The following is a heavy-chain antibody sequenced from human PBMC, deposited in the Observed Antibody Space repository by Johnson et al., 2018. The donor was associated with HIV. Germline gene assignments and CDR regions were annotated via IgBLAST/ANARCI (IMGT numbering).Heavy chain of an antibody. CDR3: AREGVGVNAFDI. CDR1: GFTFSSYW. J-gene: IGHJ3*02. Sequence: VQLVESGGGLVQPGGSLRLSCAASGFTFSSYWMHWVRQAPGKGLVWVSRIDSDGSSTSYADSVKGRFTISRDNSKNTLYLQMGSLRAEDMAVYYCAREGVGVNAFDIWGQGTMVTVSS. CDR2: IDSDGSST. V-gene: IGHV3-74*01. D-gene: IGHD1-26*01.